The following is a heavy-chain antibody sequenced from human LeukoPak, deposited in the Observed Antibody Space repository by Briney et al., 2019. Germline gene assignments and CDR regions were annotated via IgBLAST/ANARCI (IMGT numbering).Heavy chain of an antibody. CDR2: IYYSGST. CDR1: GGSISSGDYY. J-gene: IGHJ1*01. Sequence: SQTLSLTCTVSGGSISSGDYYWSWIRQPPGKGLEWIGYIYYSGSTYYNPSLRSRVTISVDTSKNQFSLKLSSVTAADTAVYYCATTGYCSGASCYGEYFQHWGQGTLVTVSS. D-gene: IGHD2-15*01. V-gene: IGHV4-30-4*01. CDR3: ATTGYCSGASCYGEYFQH.